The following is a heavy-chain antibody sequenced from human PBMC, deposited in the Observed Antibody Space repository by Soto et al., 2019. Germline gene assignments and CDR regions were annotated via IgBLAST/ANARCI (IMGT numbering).Heavy chain of an antibody. V-gene: IGHV1-24*01. CDR1: GYTLTELS. J-gene: IGHJ3*02. D-gene: IGHD3-22*01. CDR2: FDPEDGET. Sequence: ASVKVSCKVSGYTLTELSMHWVRQAPGKGLEWMGGFDPEDGETIYAQKFQGRVTMTEDTSTDTAYMELSSLRSEDTAVYYCATAFYDSSGQGAFDIWGQGTMVTVSS. CDR3: ATAFYDSSGQGAFDI.